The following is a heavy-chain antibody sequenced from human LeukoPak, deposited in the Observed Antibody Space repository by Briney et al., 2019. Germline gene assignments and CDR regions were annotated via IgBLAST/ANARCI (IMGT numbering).Heavy chain of an antibody. D-gene: IGHD6-19*01. V-gene: IGHV3-33*01. Sequence: PGGSLRLSCAASGFTFSSYGMHWVRQAPGKGLEGVAVIWYDGSNKYYADSVKGRFTISRDNSKNTLYLQMNSLRAEDTAVYYCAREGIAVAGTNHDAFDIWGQGTMVTVSS. CDR1: GFTFSSYG. J-gene: IGHJ3*02. CDR3: AREGIAVAGTNHDAFDI. CDR2: IWYDGSNK.